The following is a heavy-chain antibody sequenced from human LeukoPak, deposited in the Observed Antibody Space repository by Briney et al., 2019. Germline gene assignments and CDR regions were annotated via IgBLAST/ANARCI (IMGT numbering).Heavy chain of an antibody. CDR2: ISGSGDNT. J-gene: IGHJ3*02. CDR3: AKELMTAAAGTVGFDI. Sequence: GGSLRLSCVASGFTFSSYAMSWVRQAPGKGLEWVSAISGSGDNTYYADSVKGRFTISRDNSKNTLYLQMNSLRAEDTAVYYCAKELMTAAAGTVGFDIWGQGTMVTVSS. CDR1: GFTFSSYA. D-gene: IGHD6-13*01. V-gene: IGHV3-23*01.